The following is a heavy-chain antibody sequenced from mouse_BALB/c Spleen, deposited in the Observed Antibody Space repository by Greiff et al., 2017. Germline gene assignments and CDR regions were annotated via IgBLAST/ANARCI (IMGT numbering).Heavy chain of an antibody. CDR3: TRVYDYDDAMDY. CDR2: ISSGGSYT. D-gene: IGHD2-4*01. CDR1: GFTFSSYT. Sequence: EVQRVESGGGLVKPGGSLKLSCAASGFTFSSYTMSWVRQTPEKRLEWVATISSGGSYTYYPDSVKGRFTISRDNAKNTLYLQMSSLKSEDTAMYYCTRVYDYDDAMDYWGQGTSVTVSS. V-gene: IGHV5-6-4*01. J-gene: IGHJ4*01.